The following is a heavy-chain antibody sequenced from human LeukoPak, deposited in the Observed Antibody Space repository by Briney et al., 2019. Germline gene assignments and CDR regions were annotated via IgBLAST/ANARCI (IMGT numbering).Heavy chain of an antibody. Sequence: QSGGSLRLSCAASGFTFSTYGMLWVRQAPGQGPEWVALIRYDGSNKYYADSVKGRFTISRDNSENTLYLQMNSLRVEDTAMYYCAKAGTQQWLLFVGVYWGQGALVTVSS. D-gene: IGHD6-19*01. V-gene: IGHV3-30*02. CDR2: IRYDGSNK. CDR3: AKAGTQQWLLFVGVY. CDR1: GFTFSTYG. J-gene: IGHJ4*02.